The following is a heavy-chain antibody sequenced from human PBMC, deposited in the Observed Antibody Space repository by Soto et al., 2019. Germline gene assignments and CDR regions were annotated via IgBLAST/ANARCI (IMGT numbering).Heavy chain of an antibody. CDR1: GFTFSSYA. J-gene: IGHJ4*02. Sequence: QVQLVESGGGVVQPGRSLRLSCAASGFTFSSYAMHWVRQAPGKGLEWVAVISYDGSNKYYADSVKGRFTISRDNSKNTLYLQMNSLRAADTAVYYCARVVDSSGYWYYFDYWGQGTLVTVSS. CDR3: ARVVDSSGYWYYFDY. D-gene: IGHD3-22*01. CDR2: ISYDGSNK. V-gene: IGHV3-30-3*01.